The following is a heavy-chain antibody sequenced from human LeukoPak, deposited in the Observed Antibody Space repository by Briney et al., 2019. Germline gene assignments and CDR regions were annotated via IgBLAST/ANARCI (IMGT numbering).Heavy chain of an antibody. CDR2: IYYSGST. V-gene: IGHV4-59*01. CDR1: GGSISSYY. D-gene: IGHD3-10*01. CDR3: ARAMVRGVIPDY. Sequence: SETLSLTCTVSGGSISSYYWRWIRQPPGKGLEWIGYIYYSGSTNYNPSLKSRVTISVDTSKNQFSLKLSSVTAADTAVYYCARAMVRGVIPDYWGQGTLVTVSS. J-gene: IGHJ4*02.